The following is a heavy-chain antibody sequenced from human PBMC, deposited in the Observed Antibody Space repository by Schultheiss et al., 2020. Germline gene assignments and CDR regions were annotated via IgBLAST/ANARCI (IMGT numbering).Heavy chain of an antibody. J-gene: IGHJ6*02. CDR1: GDSVSSNSAA. CDR2: TYYRSKWYN. CDR3: ARDQGDDWNYYYGMDV. V-gene: IGHV6-1*01. D-gene: IGHD1-1*01. Sequence: SQTLSLTCAISGDSVSSNSAAWNWIRQSPSRGLEWLGRTYYRSKWYNDYAVSVKSRITINPDTSKNQFSLQLNSVTPEDTAVYYCARDQGDDWNYYYGMDVWGQGTTVNVYS.